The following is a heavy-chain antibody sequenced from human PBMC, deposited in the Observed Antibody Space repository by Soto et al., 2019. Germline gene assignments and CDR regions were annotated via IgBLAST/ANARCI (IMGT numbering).Heavy chain of an antibody. J-gene: IGHJ6*02. CDR3: ARGFLASYYYGMDV. CDR2: IIPIFGTA. Sequence: SGKVSCKASGGTFSSYASIWVRQAPGQGLEWMGGIIPIFGTANYAQKFQGRVTITADESTSTAYMELSSLRSEDTAVYYCARGFLASYYYGMDVWGQGTTVTVSS. V-gene: IGHV1-69*13. D-gene: IGHD3-3*01. CDR1: GGTFSSYA.